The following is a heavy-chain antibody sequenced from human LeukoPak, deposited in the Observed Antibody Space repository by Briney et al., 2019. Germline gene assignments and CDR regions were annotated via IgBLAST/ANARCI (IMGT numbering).Heavy chain of an antibody. J-gene: IGHJ3*02. CDR2: IYTSGST. V-gene: IGHV4-4*07. CDR3: ARGSYCGGGSCTEEGAFDI. CDR1: GGSISSYY. D-gene: IGHD2-15*01. Sequence: SETLSLTCTVSGGSISSYYWSWIRQPAGKGLEWIGRIYTSGSTNYNPSLKSRVTMSVDTSKNQFSLKLSSVTAADTAVYYCARGSYCGGGSCTEEGAFDIWGQGTMVTVSS.